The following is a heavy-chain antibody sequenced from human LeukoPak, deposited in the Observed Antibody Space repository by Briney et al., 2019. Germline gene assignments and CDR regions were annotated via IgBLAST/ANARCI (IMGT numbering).Heavy chain of an antibody. CDR1: GFTFSSYA. CDR3: AKDLQITMVRGVIITTYAFDI. V-gene: IGHV3-23*01. D-gene: IGHD3-10*01. J-gene: IGHJ3*02. Sequence: GGSLRLSCAASGFTFSSYAMSWVRQAPGKGLEWVSAISGSGGSTYYADSVKGRFTISRGNSKNTLYLQMNSLRAEDTAVYYCAKDLQITMVRGVIITTYAFDIWGQGTMVTVSS. CDR2: ISGSGGST.